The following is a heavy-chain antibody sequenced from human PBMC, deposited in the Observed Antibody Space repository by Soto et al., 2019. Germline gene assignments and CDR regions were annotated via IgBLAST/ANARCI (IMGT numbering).Heavy chain of an antibody. Sequence: QVQLVESGGGVVQPGRSLRLSCAASGFTFSSYGMHWVRQAPGKGLEWVAVIAYDGSKNYYADSVKGRFTISRDNSKNTLFLQMNSLRPEDTAVYFCAKDIYVLATIEYFDYWGQGTLVTVSS. J-gene: IGHJ4*02. CDR2: IAYDGSKN. CDR3: AKDIYVLATIEYFDY. D-gene: IGHD2-8*02. V-gene: IGHV3-30*18. CDR1: GFTFSSYG.